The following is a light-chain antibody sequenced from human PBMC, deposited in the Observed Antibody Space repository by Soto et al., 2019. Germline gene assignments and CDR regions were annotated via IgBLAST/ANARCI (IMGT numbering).Light chain of an antibody. CDR1: QSISSN. Sequence: EIVMTQSPANLSVSPGERATLSCRASQSISSNLAWYQQKPGQGPRLLIYGASTRATGIPARFSGSGSGTEFTLTISSLRSEDFAVYYCQQYNKWPPYIFGQGTKLEIK. CDR2: GAS. J-gene: IGKJ2*01. CDR3: QQYNKWPPYI. V-gene: IGKV3-15*01.